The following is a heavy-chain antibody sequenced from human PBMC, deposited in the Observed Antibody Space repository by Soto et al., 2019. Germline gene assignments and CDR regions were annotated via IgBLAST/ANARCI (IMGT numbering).Heavy chain of an antibody. CDR1: GGSISGYS. D-gene: IGHD4-17*01. CDR3: AGSTYGDYVTFDY. V-gene: IGHV4-59*08. J-gene: IGHJ4*02. Sequence: QVQLQESGPGLVKPSETLSLTCTVSGGSISGYSWIWIRHPPGKGLEWIGYMYNRGSTNYNPALKSRVTISVDTSKNQFSLKLSSVTAADTAVYYCAGSTYGDYVTFDYWGQGTLVTVSS. CDR2: MYNRGST.